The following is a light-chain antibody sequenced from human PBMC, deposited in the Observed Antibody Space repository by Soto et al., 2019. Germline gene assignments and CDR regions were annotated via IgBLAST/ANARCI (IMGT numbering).Light chain of an antibody. J-gene: IGLJ1*01. CDR2: GNN. CDR1: TPNIGAGHD. V-gene: IGLV1-40*01. Sequence: QSVLTQPPSVSGAPGQSVTISCTGSTPNIGAGHDVHWYQQFPGTAPKVLIYGNNNRPSGVPDHFSGSKSGTSASLAITGLQAEDEADYYCQSYDNSLTGSNVFGTGTKVTVL. CDR3: QSYDNSLTGSNV.